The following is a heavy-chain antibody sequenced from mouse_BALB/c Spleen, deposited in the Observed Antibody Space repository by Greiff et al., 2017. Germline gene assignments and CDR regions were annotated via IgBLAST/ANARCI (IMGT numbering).Heavy chain of an antibody. J-gene: IGHJ4*01. CDR1: GFTFSSFG. D-gene: IGHD2-4*01. CDR3: ARAMITGYAMDY. CDR2: ISSGSSTI. Sequence: EVMLVESGGGLVQPGGSRKLSCAASGFTFSSFGMHWVRQAPEKGLEWVAYISSGSSTIYYADTVKGRFTISRDNPKNTLFLQMTSLRSEDTAMYYCARAMITGYAMDYWGQGTSVTVSS. V-gene: IGHV5-17*02.